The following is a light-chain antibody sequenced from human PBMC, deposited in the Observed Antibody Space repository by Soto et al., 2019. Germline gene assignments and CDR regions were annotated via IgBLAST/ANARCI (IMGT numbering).Light chain of an antibody. CDR3: QQYDNLPYT. Sequence: DIQMTQSPSSLSASLGDRVTITCQASQDISNYLNWYQQKPGKAPKLLIYDASNLETGVSSRFSGSGSGTDFTLPISSLQPEDIATYYCQQYDNLPYTFGQGTKLEIK. CDR2: DAS. V-gene: IGKV1-33*01. CDR1: QDISNY. J-gene: IGKJ2*01.